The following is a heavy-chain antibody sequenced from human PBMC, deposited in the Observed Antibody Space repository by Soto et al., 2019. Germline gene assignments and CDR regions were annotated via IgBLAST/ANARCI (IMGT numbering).Heavy chain of an antibody. CDR1: GGTFSXXG. J-gene: IGHJ4*02. CDR3: XXXXXXXXXDY. CDR2: IMPTFGSA. V-gene: IGHV1-69*06. Sequence: QVQLLQSGXALQKXGSSVKVSCKASGGTFSXXGXXXXXXXXXXGLEWVGGIMPTFGSATYAPKFQGRVTISADKSTSTAXXXLXXXXXXXXXXXXXXXXXXXXXXDYWGQGTLVTVSS.